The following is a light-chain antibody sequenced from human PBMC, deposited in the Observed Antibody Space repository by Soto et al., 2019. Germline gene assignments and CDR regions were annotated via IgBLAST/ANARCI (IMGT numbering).Light chain of an antibody. Sequence: QSVLTQPPSVSGAPGQRVTISCTGSSSNIGAGYNVHWYQQLPGTAPKLLIYANTNRRPGVPDRFSGSKSGTSASLAITGLQAEDEADYYCQSYDSLSGVFGGGTKVTVL. CDR3: QSYDSLSGV. CDR1: SSNIGAGYN. J-gene: IGLJ3*02. V-gene: IGLV1-40*01. CDR2: ANT.